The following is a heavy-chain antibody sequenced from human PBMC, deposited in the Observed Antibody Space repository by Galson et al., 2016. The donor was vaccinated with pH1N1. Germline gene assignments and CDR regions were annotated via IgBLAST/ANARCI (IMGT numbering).Heavy chain of an antibody. CDR3: ARYYDYWTTYYFDY. CDR2: TYYRSKWYN. J-gene: IGHJ4*02. D-gene: IGHD3-3*01. Sequence: WIRQSPSRGLEWMGRTYYRSKWYNDYAESVKSRIIISPDTSKNQLSLQLNSVTPADTAKYYCARYYDYWTTYYFDYWGQGTLVTVSS. V-gene: IGHV6-1*01.